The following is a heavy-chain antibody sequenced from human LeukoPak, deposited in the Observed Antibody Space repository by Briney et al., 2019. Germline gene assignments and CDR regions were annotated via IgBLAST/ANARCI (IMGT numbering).Heavy chain of an antibody. CDR1: YGSIHNYY. Sequence: PSETLSLTCTVSYGSIHNYYWSWIRQPAGKTLEWIGRVYARGSTIYNPSLKSRVTVSLDTSKSQLSLKLSSVTAADTAVYYCARVEPVSGSYYFGAFDVWGQGILVTVSS. CDR3: ARVEPVSGSYYFGAFDV. V-gene: IGHV4-4*07. CDR2: VYARGST. J-gene: IGHJ3*01. D-gene: IGHD1-26*01.